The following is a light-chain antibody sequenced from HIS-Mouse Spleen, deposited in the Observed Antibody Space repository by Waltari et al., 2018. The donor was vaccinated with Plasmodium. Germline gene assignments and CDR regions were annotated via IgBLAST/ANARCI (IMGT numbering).Light chain of an antibody. V-gene: IGKV1-5*03. Sequence: DIQMTQSPSTLSASVGDRVTITGRASQSISSWMAWYKQKPGKAPKLLIYKAPSLESGVPSRFSGSGSWTEFTLTISSLQPDDFATDYCQQYNSYFLYTFGQGTKLEIK. CDR3: QQYNSYFLYT. CDR2: KAP. J-gene: IGKJ2*01. CDR1: QSISSW.